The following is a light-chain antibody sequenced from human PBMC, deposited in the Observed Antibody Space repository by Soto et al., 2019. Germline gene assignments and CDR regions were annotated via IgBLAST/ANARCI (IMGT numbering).Light chain of an antibody. J-gene: IGLJ2*01. CDR3: SSYTSRSTLVV. CDR2: DVS. CDR1: SSDVGGYNY. V-gene: IGLV2-14*01. Sequence: QSALTQPASVSGSPGQSITISCTGTSSDVGGYNYVSWYQQHPGKAPKLMIYDVSNRPSGVSNRFSGSKSGNTASLTISGLQAEEGAKYYSSSYTSRSTLVVFGGGTKLTVL.